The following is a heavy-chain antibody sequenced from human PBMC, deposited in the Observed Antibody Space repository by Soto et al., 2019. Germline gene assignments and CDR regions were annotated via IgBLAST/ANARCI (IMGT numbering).Heavy chain of an antibody. CDR1: GGSISSYY. Sequence: SETLSLTCTVSGGSISSYYWSWIRQPPGKGLEWIGYIYYSGSTNYNPSLKSRVTISVDTSKNQFSLKLSSVTAADTAVYYCARASNGDSMDVWGKGNTVTVSS. CDR2: IYYSGST. D-gene: IGHD4-17*01. V-gene: IGHV4-59*01. J-gene: IGHJ6*03. CDR3: ARASNGDSMDV.